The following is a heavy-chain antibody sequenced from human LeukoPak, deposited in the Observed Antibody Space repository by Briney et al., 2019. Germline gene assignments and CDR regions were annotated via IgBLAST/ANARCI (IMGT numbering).Heavy chain of an antibody. Sequence: GGSLRLSCAASGFTFSSYAMNWVRQAPGKGLEWVSVIGASGGNTFYADSVKGRFTTSRDNSKNTLNLQMNSLRAEDTAVYYCAKDRPSITAGTRGAFDIWGQGTMVTVSS. J-gene: IGHJ3*02. V-gene: IGHV3-23*01. D-gene: IGHD6-13*01. CDR3: AKDRPSITAGTRGAFDI. CDR2: IGASGGNT. CDR1: GFTFSSYA.